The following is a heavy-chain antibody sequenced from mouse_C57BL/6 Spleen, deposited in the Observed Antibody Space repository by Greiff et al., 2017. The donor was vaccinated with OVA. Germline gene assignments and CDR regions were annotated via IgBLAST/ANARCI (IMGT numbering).Heavy chain of an antibody. CDR3: VRQGVVATNWYFDV. D-gene: IGHD1-1*01. V-gene: IGHV10-1*01. CDR1: GFSFNTYA. J-gene: IGHJ1*03. Sequence: DVKLVESGGGLVQPKGSLKLSCAASGFSFNTYAMNWVRQAPGKGLEWVARIRSKSNNYATYYADSVKDRFTISRDDSESMLYLQMNNLKTEDTAMYYCVRQGVVATNWYFDVWGTGTTVTASS. CDR2: IRSKSNNYAT.